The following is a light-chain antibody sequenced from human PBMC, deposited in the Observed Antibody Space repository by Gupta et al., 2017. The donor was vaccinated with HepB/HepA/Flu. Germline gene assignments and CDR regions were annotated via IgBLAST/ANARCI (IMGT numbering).Light chain of an antibody. CDR2: DDT. J-gene: IGLJ3*02. Sequence: SYVLTQPSSVSLSPGKTSTLTCGGKDIETKSVHWYQQRPGPAPVLVVYDDTDRPSGIPERFSGSNSGNTASLTINRVEAEDEADYYCPARDNRTKHFMFGGGTKLSVL. CDR1: DIETKS. CDR3: PARDNRTKHFM. V-gene: IGLV3-21*03.